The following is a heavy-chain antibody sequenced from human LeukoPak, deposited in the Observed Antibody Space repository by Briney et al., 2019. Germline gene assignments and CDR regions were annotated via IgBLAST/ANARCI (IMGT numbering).Heavy chain of an antibody. V-gene: IGHV3-48*04. Sequence: GGSLRLSCATSGFTFSGYSMNWVRQAPGKGLEWISYISSSSINIHYGDSVKGRFTISRDNAEHLLFLQMNSLRAEDTAVYYCARKAQTGSHSGPFDIWGQGTLVTVSS. CDR3: ARKAQTGSHSGPFDI. CDR2: ISSSSINI. CDR1: GFTFSGYS. J-gene: IGHJ3*02. D-gene: IGHD1-26*01.